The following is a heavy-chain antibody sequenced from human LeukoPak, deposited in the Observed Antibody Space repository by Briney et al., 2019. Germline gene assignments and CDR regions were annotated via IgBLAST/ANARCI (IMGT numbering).Heavy chain of an antibody. D-gene: IGHD3-22*01. CDR2: INPSGGST. Sequence: GASVKVSCKASGYTFTSYYMHWVRQAPGQGLEWMGIINPSGGSTSYAQKFQGRVTITADESTSTAYMELSSLRSEDTAVYYCARDPSSGYPYWGQGTLVTVSS. V-gene: IGHV1-46*01. J-gene: IGHJ4*02. CDR3: ARDPSSGYPY. CDR1: GYTFTSYY.